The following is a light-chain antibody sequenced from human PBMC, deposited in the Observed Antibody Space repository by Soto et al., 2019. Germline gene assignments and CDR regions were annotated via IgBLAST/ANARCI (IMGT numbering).Light chain of an antibody. J-gene: IGKJ4*01. CDR1: QSVSSSY. CDR2: GAS. V-gene: IGKV3D-20*02. Sequence: EIVLTQSRGTLSLSPGERATLSCRASQSVSSSYLAWYQQKPGQAPRLLIYGASSRATGSPDRLSGSGSGKEFNLTISRLEPHDFPVYYCPQRSTWPLIFGGGTTVDI. CDR3: PQRSTWPLI.